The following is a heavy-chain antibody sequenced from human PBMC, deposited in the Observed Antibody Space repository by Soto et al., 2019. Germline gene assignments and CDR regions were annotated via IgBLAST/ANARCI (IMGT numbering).Heavy chain of an antibody. V-gene: IGHV3-21*01. Sequence: GGALRLSCAASGFIFNTYSMDWVRQAPGEGLEWVASISPSGSYMYYGDSLKGRFTVSRDNAKNSLYLQMDSLRADDTAIYYCARFGLVTFDCWGQGTLVTVSS. D-gene: IGHD3-3*01. J-gene: IGHJ4*02. CDR3: ARFGLVTFDC. CDR2: ISPSGSYM. CDR1: GFIFNTYS.